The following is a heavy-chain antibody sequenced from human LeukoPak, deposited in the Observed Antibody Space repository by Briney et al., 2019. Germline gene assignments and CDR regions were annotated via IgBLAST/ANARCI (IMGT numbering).Heavy chain of an antibody. D-gene: IGHD3-10*01. V-gene: IGHV3-53*01. CDR1: AFIVRANY. CDR2: IYSGGNK. J-gene: IGHJ4*02. CDR3: ASSVYSGSPTKSFDY. Sequence: PGRSLRLSCALSAFIVRANYMNWVRHAPGKGVQWVSVIYSGGNKYDADSVKGRFTISRDNSKNTLYLQMNSLRVEDTAVYYCASSVYSGSPTKSFDYWGQGTLVSVSS.